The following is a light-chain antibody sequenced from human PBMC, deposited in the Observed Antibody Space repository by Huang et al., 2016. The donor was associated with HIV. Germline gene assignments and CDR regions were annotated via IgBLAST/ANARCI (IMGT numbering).Light chain of an antibody. V-gene: IGKV1-9*01. CDR1: QDISSF. CDR3: QQLKSYPYT. Sequence: IQLTQSPSSLSASVGDRVTITCRARQDISSFLDWYQQKPGQAPKLLIYAASTLQSGVPSRFSCSGSGPDFTLTISRLQPEDFAIYYCQQLKSYPYTFGQGTNLEIK. J-gene: IGKJ2*01. CDR2: AAS.